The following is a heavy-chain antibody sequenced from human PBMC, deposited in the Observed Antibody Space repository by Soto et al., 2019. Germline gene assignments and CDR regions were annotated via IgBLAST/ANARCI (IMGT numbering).Heavy chain of an antibody. J-gene: IGHJ4*02. CDR3: TTEALRYSGSYDY. CDR2: IYPGDSDT. V-gene: IGHV5-51*01. D-gene: IGHD1-26*01. CDR1: GYSFTSYW. Sequence: PGESLKISCKGSGYSFTSYWIGWVRQMPGKGLEWMGIIYPGDSDTRYSPSFQGQVTISADKSISTAYLQWSSLKASDTAVYYSTTEALRYSGSYDYWGQGTLVTVSS.